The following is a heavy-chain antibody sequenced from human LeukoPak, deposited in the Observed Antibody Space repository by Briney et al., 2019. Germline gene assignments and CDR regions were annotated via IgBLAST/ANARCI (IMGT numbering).Heavy chain of an antibody. D-gene: IGHD2-8*02. Sequence: GGSLRLSCAASGLTFSRYWLTWVRQAPGKGLEWVANINQDGSEKNYVDSVKGRFTISRDNAKSSQYLQMNSLRDEDTAVYHCVSRGCTANACFVSSFNCFDHWGQGSLVTVSS. J-gene: IGHJ4*02. V-gene: IGHV3-7*03. CDR1: GLTFSRYW. CDR3: VSRGCTANACFVSSFNCFDH. CDR2: INQDGSEK.